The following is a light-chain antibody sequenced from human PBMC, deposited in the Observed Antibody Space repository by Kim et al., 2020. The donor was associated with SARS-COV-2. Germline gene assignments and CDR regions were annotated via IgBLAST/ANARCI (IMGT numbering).Light chain of an antibody. J-gene: IGLJ2*01. CDR3: SAWDSSLTDVV. CDR2: RNN. Sequence: QTATLTCTGNSDNVGNKGAAWLQQHQGDPPKLLSYRNNNRPSGISERLSASRSGNTASLTITGLQPEDEADYYCSAWDSSLTDVVFGGGTQLTVL. V-gene: IGLV10-54*01. CDR1: SDNVGNKG.